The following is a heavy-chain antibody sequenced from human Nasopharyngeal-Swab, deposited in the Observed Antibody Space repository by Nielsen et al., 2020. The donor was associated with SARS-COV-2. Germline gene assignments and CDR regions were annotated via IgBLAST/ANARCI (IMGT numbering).Heavy chain of an antibody. CDR2: ISSSSTYI. CDR3: ARSPYYDFWSGYYTRFDY. V-gene: IGHV3-21*01. D-gene: IGHD3-3*01. Sequence: VGHAAGKGLWWVSSISSSSTYIYYADSVKGRFTVSRDNAKNSLYLQMSSLRTEDAAVYYCARSPYYDFWSGYYTRFDYWGRGTLVTVSS. J-gene: IGHJ4*02.